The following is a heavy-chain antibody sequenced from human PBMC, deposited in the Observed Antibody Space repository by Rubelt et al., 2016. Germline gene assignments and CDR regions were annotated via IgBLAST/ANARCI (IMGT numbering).Heavy chain of an antibody. CDR3: ATQGYCSSNSCYGAY. Sequence: EVQLVESGGGLVQPGGSLRLSCAASGFTFSSYSMNWVRQAPGKGLEWVSYISSSSSTIYYADSVKGRFTSSRDNAKNSLYLQMNSLRDEDTAVYYCATQGYCSSNSCYGAYWGQGTLVTVSS. CDR1: GFTFSSYS. V-gene: IGHV3-48*02. CDR2: ISSSSSTI. D-gene: IGHD2-2*01. J-gene: IGHJ4*02.